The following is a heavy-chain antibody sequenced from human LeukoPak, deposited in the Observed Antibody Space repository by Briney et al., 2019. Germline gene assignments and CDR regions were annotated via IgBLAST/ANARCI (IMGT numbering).Heavy chain of an antibody. V-gene: IGHV3-21*01. D-gene: IGHD4-23*01. CDR3: ARHGGSGNSATFSPFDS. CDR2: ISGSRTYI. CDR1: GFTFTSYS. J-gene: IGHJ4*02. Sequence: GGSLRLSSAAYGFTFTSYSMNWDRQAPGKGLEWLSSISGSRTYIYYADSVRGRFTISRDNAKTSLYLQMNSLRAEDTAVYYCARHGGSGNSATFSPFDSWGQGTLVTVSS.